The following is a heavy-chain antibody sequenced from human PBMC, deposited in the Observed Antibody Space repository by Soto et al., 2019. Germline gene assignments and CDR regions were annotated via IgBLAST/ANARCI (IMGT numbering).Heavy chain of an antibody. CDR2: MSFDGSNK. CDR3: AKEFGWELQLSHPYYNSGMDV. Sequence: GGALRLSCAASGFTFRSYGMHWVRQAPGKGLEWVALMSFDGSNKYYADSVRGRFTISSDNSKSTLYLQMDILRPEDTAVYYCAKEFGWELQLSHPYYNSGMDVWGQGTTVPVSS. J-gene: IGHJ6*02. D-gene: IGHD1-1*01. CDR1: GFTFRSYG. V-gene: IGHV3-30*18.